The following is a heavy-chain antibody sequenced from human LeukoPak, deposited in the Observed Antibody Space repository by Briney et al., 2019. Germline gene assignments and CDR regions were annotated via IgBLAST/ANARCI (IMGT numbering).Heavy chain of an antibody. V-gene: IGHV4-34*01. J-gene: IGHJ5*02. D-gene: IGHD3-3*01. CDR3: AREFFWSGYPA. CDR2: INHSGST. Sequence: SETLSLTCAVYGGSFSGYYWSWIRQPPGKGLEWIGEINHSGSTNYNPSLKSRVTISVDTSKNQFSLKLSSVTAADTAVYYCAREFFWSGYPAWGQGTLVTVSS. CDR1: GGSFSGYY.